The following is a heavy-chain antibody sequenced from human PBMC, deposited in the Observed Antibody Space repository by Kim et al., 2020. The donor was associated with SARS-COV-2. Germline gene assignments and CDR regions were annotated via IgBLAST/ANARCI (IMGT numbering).Heavy chain of an antibody. J-gene: IGHJ5*01. V-gene: IGHV3-53*01. CDR1: GFIVSSSF. Sequence: GGSLRLSCAASGFIVSSSFMSWVRQAPGKGLEWVSGIYSGGTTWYGDSVKGRLTVSRDSSKNTLYLQMTNLGAADTAVYYCAGEINRSGSDNYHNHHAFDPWGQGTPVTVPS. D-gene: IGHD3-10*01. CDR3: AGEINRSGSDNYHNHHAFDP. CDR2: IYSGGTT.